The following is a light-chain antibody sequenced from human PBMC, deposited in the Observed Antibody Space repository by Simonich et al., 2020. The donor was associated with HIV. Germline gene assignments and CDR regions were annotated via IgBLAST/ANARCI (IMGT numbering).Light chain of an antibody. J-gene: IGKJ2*01. CDR3: QQSYSTPMYT. Sequence: DIQMTQSPSSLSASVGDRVTITCQASQDISNYLKWFQQKPGKAPKLLIFAASSLQSGVPSRFSGSGSGTDFTLTISSLQPEDFATYYCQQSYSTPMYTFGQGTKLEIK. V-gene: IGKV1-39*01. CDR2: AAS. CDR1: QDISNY.